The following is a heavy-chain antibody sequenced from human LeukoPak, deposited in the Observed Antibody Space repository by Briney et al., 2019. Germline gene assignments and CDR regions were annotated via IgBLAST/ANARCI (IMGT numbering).Heavy chain of an antibody. CDR3: ARDQRLVQAYYFDY. CDR2: IKQDGSEK. CDR1: GFTFSTYW. V-gene: IGHV3-7*03. D-gene: IGHD6-19*01. Sequence: GGSLRLSCAASGFTFSTYWMSWVRQAPGRGLEWVANIKQDGSEKNYVDSVKGRFTISRDNAKNSLYLQMNSLRAEDTALYYCARDQRLVQAYYFDYWGQGTLVTVSS. J-gene: IGHJ4*02.